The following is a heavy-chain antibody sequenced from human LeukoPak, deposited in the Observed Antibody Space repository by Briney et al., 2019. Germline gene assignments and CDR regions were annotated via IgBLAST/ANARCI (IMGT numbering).Heavy chain of an antibody. J-gene: IGHJ4*02. Sequence: GGSLRLSCAASGFTFSAYWMHWVRQAPGEGLVWVSRIKSDGSVTWYADSVKGRFTISRDNAKKMLYLQMNSLRDEDTAVYFCARDHDAVGTTIDHWGQGTLTTVSS. CDR1: GFTFSAYW. CDR2: IKSDGSVT. CDR3: ARDHDAVGTTIDH. V-gene: IGHV3-74*01. D-gene: IGHD1-14*01.